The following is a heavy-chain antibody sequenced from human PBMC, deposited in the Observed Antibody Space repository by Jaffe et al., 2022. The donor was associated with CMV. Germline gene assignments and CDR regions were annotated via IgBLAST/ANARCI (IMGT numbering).Heavy chain of an antibody. CDR2: IYTSGST. CDR1: GGSISSYY. D-gene: IGHD6-13*01. J-gene: IGHJ4*02. Sequence: QVQLQESGPGLVKPSETLSLTCTVSGGSISSYYWSWIRQPAGKGLEWIGRIYTSGSTNYNPSLKSRVTMSVDTSKNQFSLKLSSVTAADTAVYYCARTRRGIAAAGYWSTYYFDYWGQGTLVTVSS. CDR3: ARTRRGIAAAGYWSTYYFDY. V-gene: IGHV4-4*07.